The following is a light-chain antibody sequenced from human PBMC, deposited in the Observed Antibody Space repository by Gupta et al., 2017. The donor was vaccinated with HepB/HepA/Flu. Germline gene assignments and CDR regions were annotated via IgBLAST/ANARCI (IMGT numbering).Light chain of an antibody. CDR2: GAS. CDR3: QQYGSSLIT. CDR1: QSVSSSY. J-gene: IGKJ5*01. Sequence: EIVLTQSPGTLSLSPGERATLSCRASQSVSSSYLAWYQQKPGQAPRLLIYGASSRATGIPDRFSGSGSGTDFTLIISRLEPEDFAVYYCQQYGSSLITFGQGTRLEMK. V-gene: IGKV3-20*01.